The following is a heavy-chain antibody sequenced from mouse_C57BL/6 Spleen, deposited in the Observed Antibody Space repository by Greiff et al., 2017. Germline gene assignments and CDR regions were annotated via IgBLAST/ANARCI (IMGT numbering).Heavy chain of an antibody. CDR3: ARSHYSNYGGYFDV. Sequence: QVQLKQSGAELVRPGTSVKVSCKASGYAFTNYLIEWVKQRPGQGLEWIGVINPGSGCTNSNEEVKGKATLTADKSSSTAYMQLSSLTSEDSAVYFCARSHYSNYGGYFDVWGTGTTVTVSS. J-gene: IGHJ1*03. V-gene: IGHV1-54*01. CDR1: GYAFTNYL. D-gene: IGHD2-5*01. CDR2: INPGSGCT.